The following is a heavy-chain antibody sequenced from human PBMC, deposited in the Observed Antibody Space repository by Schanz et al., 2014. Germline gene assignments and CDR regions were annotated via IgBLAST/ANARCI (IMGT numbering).Heavy chain of an antibody. Sequence: VQVVESGGGVVQPGRSLRLSCVASGFTFSNYGMNWVRQAPEKGLEWVSYISSSSGTIYYADSVKGRFTISRDNAKNLLYLQMNGLRAEDTAVYFCARDLSSLIQGDVWGKGTTVTVSS. CDR1: GFTFSNYG. CDR2: ISSSSGTI. CDR3: ARDLSSLIQGDV. V-gene: IGHV3-48*01. J-gene: IGHJ6*04. D-gene: IGHD2-2*01.